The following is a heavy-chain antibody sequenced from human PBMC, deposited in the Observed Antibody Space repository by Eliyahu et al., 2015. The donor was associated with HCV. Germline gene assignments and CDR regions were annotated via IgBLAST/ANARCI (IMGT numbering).Heavy chain of an antibody. CDR2: IWYDGSNK. CDR3: AREEGYNYYGMDV. Sequence: QVQLVESGGGVVQPGRSLRLSCAASGFXFRNYGMHWVRQAPGKGLEWVAVIWYDGSNKYYADSVKGRFTISRDNSKNTLYLQMNSLRAEDTAVYYCAREEGYNYYGMDVWGQGTTVTVSS. J-gene: IGHJ6*02. V-gene: IGHV3-33*01. CDR1: GFXFRNYG.